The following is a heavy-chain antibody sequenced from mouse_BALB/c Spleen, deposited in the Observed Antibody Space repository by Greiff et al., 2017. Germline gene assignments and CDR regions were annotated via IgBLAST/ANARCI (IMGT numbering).Heavy chain of an antibody. Sequence: EVKLMESGPGLVKPSQSLSLTCTVTGHSITSDYAWNWIRQFPGNKLEWMGYISYSGSTSYNPSLKSRISITRDTSKNQFFLQLNSVTTEDTATYYCARYGDYWGQGTTLTVSS. CDR3: ARYGDY. D-gene: IGHD1-1*01. CDR1: GHSITSDYA. V-gene: IGHV3-2*02. CDR2: ISYSGST. J-gene: IGHJ2*01.